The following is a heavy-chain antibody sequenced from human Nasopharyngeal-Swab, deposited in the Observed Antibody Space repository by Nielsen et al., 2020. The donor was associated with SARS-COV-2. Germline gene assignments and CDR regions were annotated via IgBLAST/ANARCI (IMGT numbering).Heavy chain of an antibody. CDR3: ARQRQYCSGGSCYSKWFDP. Sequence: GESLKISCKGSGYSFTSYWIGWVRQMHGKGLEWMGIIYPGDSDTRYSPSFEGQVTISADKSISTASLQWSSLKASDTAMYYCARQRQYCSGGSCYSKWFDPWGQGTLVTVSS. J-gene: IGHJ5*02. CDR1: GYSFTSYW. V-gene: IGHV5-51*01. D-gene: IGHD2-15*01. CDR2: IYPGDSDT.